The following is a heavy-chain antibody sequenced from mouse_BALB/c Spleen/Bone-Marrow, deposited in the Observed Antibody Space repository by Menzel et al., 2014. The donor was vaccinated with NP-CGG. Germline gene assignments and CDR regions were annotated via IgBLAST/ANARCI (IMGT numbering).Heavy chain of an antibody. CDR1: GYPFTDYN. V-gene: IGHV1S29*02. Sequence: EVQLVESGPELVKPGASVKISCKASGYPFTDYNMHWVKQSHGKSLEWIGYIYPHTSDTGYNQKFKSKATLTVDISSSTAYMVLRSLTSEDSAVYYCVRATPHTSVVTRDYWGQGTTLTVSS. CDR3: VRATPHTSVVTRDY. D-gene: IGHD2-1*01. J-gene: IGHJ2*01. CDR2: IYPHTSDT.